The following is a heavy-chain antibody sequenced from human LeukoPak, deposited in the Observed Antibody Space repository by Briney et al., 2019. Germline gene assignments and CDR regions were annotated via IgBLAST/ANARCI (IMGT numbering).Heavy chain of an antibody. CDR3: ARLYDRYLVDP. D-gene: IGHD3-3*01. CDR1: GGSFSGYY. CDR2: INHSGST. J-gene: IGHJ5*02. Sequence: SETLSLTCAVYGGSFSGYYWSWIRQPPGKGLEWIGEINHSGSTNYNPSLKSRVTISVDTSKNQFSLKLSSVTAADTAVYYCARLYDRYLVDPWGQGTLVTVSS. V-gene: IGHV4-34*01.